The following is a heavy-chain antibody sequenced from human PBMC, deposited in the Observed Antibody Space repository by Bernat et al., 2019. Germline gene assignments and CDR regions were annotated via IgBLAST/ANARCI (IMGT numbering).Heavy chain of an antibody. Sequence: EVQLVESGGGVVQPGGSLRLSCAASGFTFDDYAMHWVRQAPGKGLEWVSLISGDGGSTYYADSVKGRFTISRDNSKNSLYLQMNSLRTEDTALYYCAKDSRSWYMGEAGAGCDYWGQGTLVTVSA. J-gene: IGHJ4*02. V-gene: IGHV3-43*02. CDR3: AKDSRSWYMGEAGAGCDY. CDR2: ISGDGGST. D-gene: IGHD6-13*01. CDR1: GFTFDDYA.